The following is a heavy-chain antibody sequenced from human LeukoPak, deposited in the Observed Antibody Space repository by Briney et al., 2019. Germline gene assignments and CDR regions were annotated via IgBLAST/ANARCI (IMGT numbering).Heavy chain of an antibody. J-gene: IGHJ4*02. Sequence: SETLSLTCTVYGDSISSFYWSWIRQPPGKGLEWIGNVHDSGITNYNPTLKTRVTISVDTSKNQFSLKLSSVTAADTAVYFCARVTMSSGYYFLLDYWGQGTLVTVSS. V-gene: IGHV4-59*01. CDR3: ARVTMSSGYYFLLDY. D-gene: IGHD3-22*01. CDR2: VHDSGIT. CDR1: GDSISSFY.